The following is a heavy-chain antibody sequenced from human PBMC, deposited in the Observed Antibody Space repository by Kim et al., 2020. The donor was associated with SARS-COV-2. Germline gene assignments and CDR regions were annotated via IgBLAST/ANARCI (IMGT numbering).Heavy chain of an antibody. CDR3: AKVSSGSSGWFEYFHH. J-gene: IGHJ1*01. CDR1: GFTFNNYA. D-gene: IGHD6-19*01. V-gene: IGHV3-23*01. CDR2: IRDSGGST. Sequence: GGSLILSCAASGFTFNNYAMSWVRQAPGKGLEWVSGIRDSGGSTKYADSVKGRFSISRDNSKNTLYLQMDSLRAEDTAVYYCAKVSSGSSGWFEYFHHWGQGTLVTVSS.